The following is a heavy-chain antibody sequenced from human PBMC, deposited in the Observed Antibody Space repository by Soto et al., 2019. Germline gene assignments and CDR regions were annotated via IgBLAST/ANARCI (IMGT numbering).Heavy chain of an antibody. CDR2: IIPIFGTA. CDR1: GGTFSSYA. V-gene: IGHV1-69*01. J-gene: IGHJ4*02. D-gene: IGHD3-10*01. CDR3: AREEGLPGGRYYGCY. Sequence: QVQLVQSGAEVKKPGSSVKVSCKASGGTFSSYAISWVRQAPGQGLEWMGGIIPIFGTANYAQKFQGRVTITADEPRSTAYMELSSLRSEDTAVYYCAREEGLPGGRYYGCYWGQGTLVTVSS.